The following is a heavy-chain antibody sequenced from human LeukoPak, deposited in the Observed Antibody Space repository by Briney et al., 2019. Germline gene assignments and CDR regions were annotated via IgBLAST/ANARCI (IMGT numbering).Heavy chain of an antibody. CDR2: IIPIFGTA. CDR1: GGTFSSYA. CDR3: AREGDYGDRTFDY. J-gene: IGHJ4*02. Sequence: SVKVSCKASGGTFSSYAISWVRQAPGQGLEWKGGIIPIFGTANYAQKFQGRVTITADESTSTAYMELSSLRSEDTAVYYCAREGDYGDRTFDYWGQGTLVTVSS. V-gene: IGHV1-69*01. D-gene: IGHD4-17*01.